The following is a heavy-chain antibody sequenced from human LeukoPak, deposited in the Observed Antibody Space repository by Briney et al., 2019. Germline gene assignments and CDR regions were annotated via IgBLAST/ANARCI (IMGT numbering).Heavy chain of an antibody. D-gene: IGHD3-22*01. J-gene: IGHJ4*02. CDR1: GFTFSSYA. CDR3: AKDLKGYYYDSSGYYDY. V-gene: IGHV3-23*01. CDR2: ISGSGGST. Sequence: GGSLRLSCAASGFTFSSYAMSWVRQAPGKGLEWVSAISGSGGSTYYADSVKGRFTISRDNSKNTLYLQMNSLRAEDTAVYYCAKDLKGYYYDSSGYYDYWGQRTLVTVSS.